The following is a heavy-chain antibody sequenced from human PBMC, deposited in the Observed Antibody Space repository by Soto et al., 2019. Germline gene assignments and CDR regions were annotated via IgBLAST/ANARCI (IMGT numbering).Heavy chain of an antibody. CDR2: ISDGGAT. CDR3: ARDDLGGAYVFWH. Sequence: EMQLVESGGGLVQPGGSLRLSCAASGFLVTGCFMAWVRQAPRKGLEWVSVISDGGATFYADSVKGRTTISRDISKNTMYLHMNILRAEDTAVYYCARDDLGGAYVFWHGGQGALVIVSS. J-gene: IGHJ4*02. V-gene: IGHV3-66*01. D-gene: IGHD3-3*01. CDR1: GFLVTGCF.